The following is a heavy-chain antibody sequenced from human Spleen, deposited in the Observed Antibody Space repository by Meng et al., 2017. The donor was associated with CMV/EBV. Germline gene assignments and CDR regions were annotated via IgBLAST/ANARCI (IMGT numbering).Heavy chain of an antibody. Sequence: SETLSLTCTVSGYSISSGYYWGWIRQPPGKGLEWIGSIYHSGRTYYNSSLKSRVTISVDTSKNQFSLKLSSVTAADTAVYYCARVFCSSTSCFSGYGMDVWGQGTTVTVSS. CDR2: IYHSGRT. D-gene: IGHD2-2*01. CDR3: ARVFCSSTSCFSGYGMDV. CDR1: GYSISSGYY. V-gene: IGHV4-38-2*02. J-gene: IGHJ6*02.